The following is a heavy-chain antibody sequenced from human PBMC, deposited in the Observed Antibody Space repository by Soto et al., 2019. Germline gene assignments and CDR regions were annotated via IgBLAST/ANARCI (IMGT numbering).Heavy chain of an antibody. CDR1: GGSIRSSSYY. J-gene: IGHJ5*02. Sequence: QLQLQESGPGLVKPSETLSLTCTVSGGSIRSSSYYWGWIRQPPGKGLEWIGSIYYSGSTYYNPSLKSRVTISVDTSKNQFSLKLSSVTAADTAVYYCARHLHPSWFDPWGQGTLVTVSS. CDR2: IYYSGST. CDR3: ARHLHPSWFDP. V-gene: IGHV4-39*01.